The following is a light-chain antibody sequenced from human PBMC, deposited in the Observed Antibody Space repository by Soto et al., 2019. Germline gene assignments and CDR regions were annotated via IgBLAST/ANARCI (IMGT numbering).Light chain of an antibody. CDR2: AAS. CDR3: QQSFSNPQT. V-gene: IGKV1-39*01. CDR1: QSISNY. J-gene: IGKJ1*01. Sequence: DIQMTQSPPSLSASVGDRISITCRASQSISNYLNWYQQKPGEAPQLLIYAASNLRSGVPSRFSGSGSGTDFTLTISTLQPEDFATYYCQQSFSNPQTFGQGTKVEI.